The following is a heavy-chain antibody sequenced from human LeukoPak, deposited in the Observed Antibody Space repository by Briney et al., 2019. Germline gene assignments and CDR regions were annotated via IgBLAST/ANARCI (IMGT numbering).Heavy chain of an antibody. CDR3: AREGGVTVGSRIDY. CDR1: GFPFSTYA. Sequence: QPGKSLRLACVASGFPFSTYAMHWVRQAPGKGLEWVTIVSNDGTKKYYVDSVNGRFTISRDNAKNSLYLQMNSLRAEDTAVYYCAREGGVTVGSRIDYWGQGTLVTVSS. J-gene: IGHJ4*02. CDR2: VSNDGTKK. D-gene: IGHD2-21*02. V-gene: IGHV3-30*03.